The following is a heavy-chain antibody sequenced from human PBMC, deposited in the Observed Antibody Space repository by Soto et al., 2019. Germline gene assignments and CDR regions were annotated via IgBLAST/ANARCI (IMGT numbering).Heavy chain of an antibody. V-gene: IGHV3-23*01. D-gene: IGHD2-15*01. CDR2: ISGSGGST. CDR1: GFTFSSYA. J-gene: IGHJ6*03. CDR3: AKSPVAAERDNYYYYYMDV. Sequence: PGGSLRLSCAASGFTFSSYAMSWVRQAPGKGLEWVSAISGSGGSTYYADSVKGRFTISRDNSKNTLYLQMNSLRAEDTAVYYCAKSPVAAERDNYYYYYMDVWGKGTTVTVSS.